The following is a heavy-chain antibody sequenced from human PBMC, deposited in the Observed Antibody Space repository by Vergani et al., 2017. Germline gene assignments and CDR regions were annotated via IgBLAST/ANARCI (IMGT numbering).Heavy chain of an antibody. CDR3: ARRITMVRGVMKGWFDP. CDR1: GGSISSGDYY. V-gene: IGHV4-30-4*01. Sequence: QVQLQESGPGLVKPSQTLSLTCTVSGGSISSGDYYWSWIRQPPGKGLGWIGYIYYSGSTYYNPSLKSRVTISVDTSKNQFSLKLSSVTAADTAVYYCARRITMVRGVMKGWFDPWGQGTLVTVSS. D-gene: IGHD3-10*01. CDR2: IYYSGST. J-gene: IGHJ5*02.